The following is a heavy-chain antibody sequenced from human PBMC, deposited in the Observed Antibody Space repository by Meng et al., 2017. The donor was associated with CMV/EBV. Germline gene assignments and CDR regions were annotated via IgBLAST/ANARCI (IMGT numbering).Heavy chain of an antibody. CDR1: GGSFSGYY. CDR3: ARGVGGWFDP. D-gene: IGHD1-26*01. CDR2: INHSGST. J-gene: IGHJ5*02. V-gene: IGHV4-34*01. Sequence: QVQLQQAGAGLLKPSETLSLTCAVYGGSFSGYYWSWIRQPPGKGLGWIGEINHSGSTNYNPSLKSRVTISVDTSKNQFSLKLSSVTAAGTAVYYCARGVGGWFDPWGQGTLVTVSS.